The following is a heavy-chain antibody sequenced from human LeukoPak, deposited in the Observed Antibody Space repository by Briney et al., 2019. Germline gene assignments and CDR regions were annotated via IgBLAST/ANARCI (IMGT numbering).Heavy chain of an antibody. V-gene: IGHV4-59*11. CDR3: ARVPDYSCNSGYFEY. CDR1: GDSISTHY. J-gene: IGHJ4*02. D-gene: IGHD4-23*01. CDR2: IYYSGST. Sequence: SSETLSLTCTVSGDSISTHYWSWIRQPPGKGLEWIGYIYYSGSTNYNPSLKSRVTISVDTSKNQFSLKLSSVTAADTAVYYCARVPDYSCNSGYFEYWSQGTLVTVSS.